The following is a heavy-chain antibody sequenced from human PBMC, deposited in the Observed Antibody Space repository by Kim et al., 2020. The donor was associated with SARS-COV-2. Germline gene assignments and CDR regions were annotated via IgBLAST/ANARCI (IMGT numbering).Heavy chain of an antibody. V-gene: IGHV1-69*13. Sequence: SVKVSCKASGGTFSSYAISWVRQAPGQGLEWMGGIIPIFGTANYAQKFQGRVTITADESTSSAYMELSSLRSEDTAVYYCARSGYSQTRQPDYWGQGTLVTVSS. D-gene: IGHD5-18*01. CDR2: IIPIFGTA. CDR3: ARSGYSQTRQPDY. J-gene: IGHJ4*02. CDR1: GGTFSSYA.